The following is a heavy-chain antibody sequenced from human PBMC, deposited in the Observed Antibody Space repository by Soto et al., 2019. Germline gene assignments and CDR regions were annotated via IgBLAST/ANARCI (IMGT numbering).Heavy chain of an antibody. CDR3: ARENARSDNSIHY. V-gene: IGHV3-21*01. D-gene: IGHD3-3*01. J-gene: IGHJ4*02. CDR2: ISSSSSYI. Sequence: EVQLVESGGGLVKPGGSLRLSCAASGFTFSSYSMNWVRQAPGKGLEWVSSISSSSSYIYYADSVKGRFTISRDNAKSSLYLQMNSLRDEDKAVYYCARENARSDNSIHYWGQGTLVTVSS. CDR1: GFTFSSYS.